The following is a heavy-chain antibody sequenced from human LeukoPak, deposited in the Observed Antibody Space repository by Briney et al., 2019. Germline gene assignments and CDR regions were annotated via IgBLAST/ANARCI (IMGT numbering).Heavy chain of an antibody. CDR3: AREHYYGSGSTAFDI. J-gene: IGHJ3*02. V-gene: IGHV3-30*14. CDR2: ISYDGSNK. CDR1: GFTFSSYA. D-gene: IGHD3-10*01. Sequence: PGGSLRLSCAASGFTFSSYAMHWVRQAPGKGLEWVAVISYDGSNKYYADSVKGRFTISRDNSKNTLYLQMNSLRAEDTAVYYCAREHYYGSGSTAFDIWGQGTMVTVSS.